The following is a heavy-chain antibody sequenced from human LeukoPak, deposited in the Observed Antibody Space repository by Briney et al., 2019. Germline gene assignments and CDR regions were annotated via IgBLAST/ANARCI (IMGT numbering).Heavy chain of an antibody. CDR1: GYSFTSHY. D-gene: IGHD2-2*01. J-gene: IGHJ3*02. CDR3: ARGLVVGPRGDAFDI. Sequence: ASVKVSCKASGYSFTSHYMHWVRQAPGQGLEWLGLINPSGSSTLYAQKFQGRVTMTTDTSTSTAYMELRSLRSDDTAVYYCARGLVVGPRGDAFDIWGQGTMVTVSS. CDR2: INPSGSST. V-gene: IGHV1-46*01.